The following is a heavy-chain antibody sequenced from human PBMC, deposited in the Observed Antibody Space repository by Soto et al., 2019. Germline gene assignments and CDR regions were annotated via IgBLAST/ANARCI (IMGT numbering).Heavy chain of an antibody. CDR1: GFTFTSSA. V-gene: IGHV1-58*02. CDR2: IVVGSGNT. J-gene: IGHJ6*03. D-gene: IGHD6-19*01. CDR3: AAIPPFPAAAPGIAVAGPNYYYYMDV. Sequence: GASVKVSCKASGFTFTSSAMQWVRQARGQRLEWIGWIVVGSGNTNYAQKFQERVTITRDMSTSTAYMELSSLRSEDTAVYYCAAIPPFPAAAPGIAVAGPNYYYYMDVWGKGTTVTVSS.